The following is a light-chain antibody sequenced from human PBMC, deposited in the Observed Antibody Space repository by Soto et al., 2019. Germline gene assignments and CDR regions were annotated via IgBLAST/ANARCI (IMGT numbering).Light chain of an antibody. Sequence: QSALTQPASVSESPGQSLTISCTGTGSHDGGYNYVSWYQQHQGKAPQVMIYDVSNRPSGVSNRFSGSKSVNTASLTISGLQAEDEADYYCSSYTSASRPMVFGGGTKLTVL. CDR1: GSHDGGYNY. V-gene: IGLV2-14*01. J-gene: IGLJ2*01. CDR2: DVS. CDR3: SSYTSASRPMV.